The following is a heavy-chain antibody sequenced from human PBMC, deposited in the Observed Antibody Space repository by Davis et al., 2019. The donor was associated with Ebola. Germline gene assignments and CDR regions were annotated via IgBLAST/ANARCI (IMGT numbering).Heavy chain of an antibody. J-gene: IGHJ6*02. D-gene: IGHD2-15*01. V-gene: IGHV3-23*01. Sequence: GGSLRLSCAASGFTFSSYSMNWVRQATGKGLEWVSGISGGGGSTHYADSVKGRFTISRDNSKNTLYLQMNSLRAEDTAVYYCAKDLGIVVVVASSYGMDVWGQGTTVTVSS. CDR3: AKDLGIVVVVASSYGMDV. CDR1: GFTFSSYS. CDR2: ISGGGGST.